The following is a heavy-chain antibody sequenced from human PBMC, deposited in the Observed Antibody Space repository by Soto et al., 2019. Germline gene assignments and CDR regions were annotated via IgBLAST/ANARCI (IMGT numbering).Heavy chain of an antibody. V-gene: IGHV1-3*01. CDR1: GCTFTSYA. CDR2: INAGNGNT. D-gene: IGHD2-21*01. Sequence: GSVKVSCKASGCTFTSYAMHWVRQSAGQRVEWMGWINAGNGNTKYSQKFQGRVTITRDTSASTAYMELSSLRSEDTAVYYCARPMRRGSNSDFDYWVPVTLVTVSS. J-gene: IGHJ4*01. CDR3: ARPMRRGSNSDFDY.